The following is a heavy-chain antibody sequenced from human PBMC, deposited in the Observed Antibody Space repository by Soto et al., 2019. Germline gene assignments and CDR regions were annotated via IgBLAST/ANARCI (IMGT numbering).Heavy chain of an antibody. CDR3: ARTSDYYYYMDV. Sequence: SETLSLTCAVYGGSFSGYYWSWIRQPPGKGLEWIGEINHSGSTNYNPSLKSRVTISVDTSKNQFSLKLSSVTAADTAVYYCARTSDYYYYMDVWGKGTTVTVSS. J-gene: IGHJ6*03. CDR1: GGSFSGYY. V-gene: IGHV4-34*01. CDR2: INHSGST.